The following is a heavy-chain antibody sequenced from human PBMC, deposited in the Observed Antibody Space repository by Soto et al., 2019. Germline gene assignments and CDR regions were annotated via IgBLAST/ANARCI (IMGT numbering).Heavy chain of an antibody. V-gene: IGHV3-30*18. J-gene: IGHJ3*02. D-gene: IGHD3-22*01. Sequence: GGSLRLSCAASGFTFSSYGMHWVRQAPGKGLEWVAVISYDGSNKYYADSVKGRFTISRDNSKNTLYLQMNSLRAEDTAVYYCANESLDSSAYYYDTFDIWGQGTMVTVSS. CDR1: GFTFSSYG. CDR2: ISYDGSNK. CDR3: ANESLDSSAYYYDTFDI.